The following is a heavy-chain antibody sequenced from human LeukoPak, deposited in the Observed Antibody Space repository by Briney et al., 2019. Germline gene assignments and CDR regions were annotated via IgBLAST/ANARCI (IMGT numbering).Heavy chain of an antibody. Sequence: PGGSLRLSCAASGFTFNTYGMNWVRQAPGKGLEWVAIIGYDGSDKYYADSVKGRFTISRDNSKNTLYLQMNSLRAEDTAVYYCAGNYGPYYFDYWGQGTLVTVSS. J-gene: IGHJ4*02. CDR2: IGYDGSDK. V-gene: IGHV3-33*01. CDR1: GFTFNTYG. D-gene: IGHD3-10*01. CDR3: AGNYGPYYFDY.